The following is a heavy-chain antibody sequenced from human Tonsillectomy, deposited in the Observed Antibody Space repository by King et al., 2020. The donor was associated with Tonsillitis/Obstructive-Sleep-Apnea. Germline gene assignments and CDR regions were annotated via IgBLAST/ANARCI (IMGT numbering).Heavy chain of an antibody. V-gene: IGHV1-69*01. CDR3: ARGVLIVVVTAAMPFWFDP. Sequence: QLVQSGAEVKKPGSSVKVSCKASGGTFSSYAISWVRQAPGQGLEWMGGIIPIFGTANYAQKFQGRVTITADESTSTAYMELSSLRSEDTAVYYCARGVLIVVVTAAMPFWFDPWGQGTLVTVSS. CDR1: GGTFSSYA. D-gene: IGHD2-2*01. CDR2: IIPIFGTA. J-gene: IGHJ5*02.